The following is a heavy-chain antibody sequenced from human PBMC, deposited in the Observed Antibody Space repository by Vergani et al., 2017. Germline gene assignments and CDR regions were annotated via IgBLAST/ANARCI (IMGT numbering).Heavy chain of an antibody. D-gene: IGHD1-1*01. Sequence: QLQLQESGPGLVKPSETLSLTCTVSGGSISSSSYYWGWIRQPPGKGLEWIGSIYYSGSTYYNPSLKSRVTISVDTSKNQFSLKLSSVTAADTAVYYCARERLALNWNDGTIDYWGQGTLVTVSS. CDR3: ARERLALNWNDGTIDY. CDR2: IYYSGST. CDR1: GGSISSSSYY. J-gene: IGHJ4*02. V-gene: IGHV4-39*02.